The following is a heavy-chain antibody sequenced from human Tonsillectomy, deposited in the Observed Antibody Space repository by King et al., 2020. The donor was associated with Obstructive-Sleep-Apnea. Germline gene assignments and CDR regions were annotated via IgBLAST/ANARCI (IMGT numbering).Heavy chain of an antibody. V-gene: IGHV5-51*01. Sequence: QLVQSGAEVKKPGESLRISCQGSGYSFSSYWIAWVRQMPGKGLEWMGIIYPGDSDIKYSPSFQGQVTISVDKSISTAYLQWSSRKSSDSAIYYCARHGAAVHFYGMDVWGQGTTVTVS. CDR1: GYSFSSYW. D-gene: IGHD6-13*01. CDR3: ARHGAAVHFYGMDV. CDR2: IYPGDSDI. J-gene: IGHJ6*02.